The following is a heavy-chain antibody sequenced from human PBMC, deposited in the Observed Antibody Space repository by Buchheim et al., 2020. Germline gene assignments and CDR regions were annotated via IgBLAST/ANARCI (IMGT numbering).Heavy chain of an antibody. D-gene: IGHD5-24*01. J-gene: IGHJ4*02. CDR1: GFTFSSYA. CDR3: ARVPGDGYSTNFDY. Sequence: QVQLVESGGGVVQPGRSLRLSCAASGFTFSSYAMHWVRQAPGKGLEWVAVISYDGSNKYYADSVKGRFTISRDNSKTTLYLQMNSLRAEDTAVYYCARVPGDGYSTNFDYWGQGTL. V-gene: IGHV3-30-3*01. CDR2: ISYDGSNK.